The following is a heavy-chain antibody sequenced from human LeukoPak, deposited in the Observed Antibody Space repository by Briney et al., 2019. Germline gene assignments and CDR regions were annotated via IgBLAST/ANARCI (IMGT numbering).Heavy chain of an antibody. Sequence: SETLSLTSAVYGGSFSGYYWSWIRQPPGKGLEWIGEINHSGSTNYNPSLKSRVTISVDTSKNQFSLKLSSVTAADTAVYYCARGPYCGSDCYFDYWGQGTLVTVSS. CDR3: ARGPYCGSDCYFDY. J-gene: IGHJ4*02. V-gene: IGHV4-34*01. CDR2: INHSGST. CDR1: GGSFSGYY. D-gene: IGHD2-21*02.